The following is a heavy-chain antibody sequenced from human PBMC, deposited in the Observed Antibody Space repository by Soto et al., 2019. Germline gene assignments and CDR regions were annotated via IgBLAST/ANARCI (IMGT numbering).Heavy chain of an antibody. D-gene: IGHD6-13*01. CDR3: APAAAAGPNNWFDT. Sequence: QITLKESGPTLVKPTQPLTLTCTFSGFSLSTSGVGVGWICQPPGKALEWLALIYWDDDKRYSPSLKSRHTITKDTSENQVVLTMTNSDPVDTATYYCAPAAAAGPNNWFDTWGQGTLVTVSS. J-gene: IGHJ5*02. CDR2: IYWDDDK. V-gene: IGHV2-5*02. CDR1: GFSLSTSGVG.